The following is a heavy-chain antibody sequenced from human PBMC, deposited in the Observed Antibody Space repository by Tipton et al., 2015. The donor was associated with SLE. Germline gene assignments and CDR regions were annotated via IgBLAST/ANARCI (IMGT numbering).Heavy chain of an antibody. V-gene: IGHV4-38-2*02. D-gene: IGHD4-11*01. CDR2: IYHSGNT. CDR3: ARETPVTTRVVYYYYMDV. CDR1: GYSISSSYY. J-gene: IGHJ6*03. Sequence: TLSLTCVVSGYSISSSYYWGWIRQPPGKGLEWIGSIYHSGNTYYNPSLKSRVTISVDKSKNQFSLKLSSVTAADTAVYYCARETPVTTRVVYYYYMDVWGKGTTVTISS.